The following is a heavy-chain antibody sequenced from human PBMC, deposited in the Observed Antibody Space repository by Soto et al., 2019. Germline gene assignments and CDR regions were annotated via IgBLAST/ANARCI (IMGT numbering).Heavy chain of an antibody. CDR2: INTDGNVI. CDR3: VREWFGDSY. D-gene: IGHD3-10*01. J-gene: IGHJ4*02. CDR1: GFTFSSYA. V-gene: IGHV3-48*01. Sequence: GGSLRLSCAASGFTFSSYAMNWVRQAPGKGLEWVSNINTDGNVIYYADSVKGRFTVSRDNAKNSLYLQMNTLRAEDTAVYYCVREWFGDSYWGQGTLVTVSS.